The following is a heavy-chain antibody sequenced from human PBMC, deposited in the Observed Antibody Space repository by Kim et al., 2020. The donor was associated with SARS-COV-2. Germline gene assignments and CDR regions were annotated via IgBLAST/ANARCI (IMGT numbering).Heavy chain of an antibody. CDR1: GFTFSSYS. J-gene: IGHJ4*02. CDR2: ISSSSSTI. CDR3: ARDPPRFDGSGSYSLGLGRDY. V-gene: IGHV3-48*02. D-gene: IGHD3-10*01. Sequence: GGSLRLSCAASGFTFSSYSMNWVRQAPGKGLEWVSYISSSSSTIYYADSVKGRFTISRDNAKNSLYLQMNSLRDEDTAVYYCARDPPRFDGSGSYSLGLGRDYWGQGTLVTVSS.